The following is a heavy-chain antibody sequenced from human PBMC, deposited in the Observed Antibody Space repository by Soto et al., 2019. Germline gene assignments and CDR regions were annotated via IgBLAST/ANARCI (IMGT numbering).Heavy chain of an antibody. CDR3: ARCQRFSDWFDP. Sequence: TLSLTCSVSGGTISGYYWTWIRQPAGKGLEWIGRIYSSGNTKYNPSLQSRVTMSLDTSNNQFSLRLTSVTAADTAVYYCARCQRFSDWFDPWGQGTLVTVSS. D-gene: IGHD3-3*01. V-gene: IGHV4-4*07. CDR2: IYSSGNT. J-gene: IGHJ5*02. CDR1: GGTISGYY.